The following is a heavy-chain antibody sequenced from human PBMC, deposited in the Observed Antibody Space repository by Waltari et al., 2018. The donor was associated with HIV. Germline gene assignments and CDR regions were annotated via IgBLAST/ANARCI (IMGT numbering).Heavy chain of an antibody. V-gene: IGHV3-23*01. D-gene: IGHD6-19*01. CDR2: MSGGGDST. CDR3: AKLASGWYGY. Sequence: EVQLLESGGGLVRPGGSLRLSCAASGFTFTTYAMTWVRQAPGQGLEWVSAMSGGGDSTYCADSVKGRFTISRDNSKNTLYLQMNSLRAEDTAVYFCAKLASGWYGYWGQGTLVTVSS. J-gene: IGHJ4*02. CDR1: GFTFTTYA.